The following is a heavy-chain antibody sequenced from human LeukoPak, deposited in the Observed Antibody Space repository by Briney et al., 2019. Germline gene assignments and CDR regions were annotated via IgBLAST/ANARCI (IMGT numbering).Heavy chain of an antibody. Sequence: GGSLRLSCAVSGFTLSISDMHWVRQAPGKGLEWVAFIRSDGSNEYYADSVKGRFTISRDSSKNALYLQMNSLRAEGTAVYYCTKGVTNWGNMDYWGQGTLVTVSS. CDR3: TKGVTNWGNMDY. CDR1: GFTLSISD. CDR2: IRSDGSNE. V-gene: IGHV3-30*02. J-gene: IGHJ4*02. D-gene: IGHD7-27*01.